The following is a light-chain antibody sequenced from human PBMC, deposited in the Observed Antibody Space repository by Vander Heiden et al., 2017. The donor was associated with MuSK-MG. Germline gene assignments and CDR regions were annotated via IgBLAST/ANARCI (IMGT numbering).Light chain of an antibody. CDR1: QSISTY. J-gene: IGKJ1*01. Sequence: DIQMTQSPSSLSASEGDRVTITCRASQSISTYLSWYQQKPGKAPKLLIYAASSLQSGVPSRFSGSGSGTDFTLTISSLQPEDFAIYYCQQSDSTPRTFGQGTKVEIK. V-gene: IGKV1-39*01. CDR2: AAS. CDR3: QQSDSTPRT.